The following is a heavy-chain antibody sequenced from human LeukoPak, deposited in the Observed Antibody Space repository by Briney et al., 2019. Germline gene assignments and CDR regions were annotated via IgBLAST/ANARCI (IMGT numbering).Heavy chain of an antibody. J-gene: IGHJ4*02. CDR1: GDSVSSNIAA. V-gene: IGHV6-1*01. CDR3: AREDCSGGSCHLFDY. CDR2: TYYRSKWHN. Sequence: SQTLSLTCAISGDSVSSNIAAWNWIRQSPSRGLEWLGRTYYRSKWHNDYAVSVKSRMTISPDTSKNQFFLQLSSVTPEDTAVYYCAREDCSGGSCHLFDYWGQGTLVTVSS. D-gene: IGHD2-15*01.